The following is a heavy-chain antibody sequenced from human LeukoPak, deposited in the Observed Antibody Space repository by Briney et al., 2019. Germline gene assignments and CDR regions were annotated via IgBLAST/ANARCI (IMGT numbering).Heavy chain of an antibody. D-gene: IGHD3-9*01. CDR2: IWSDGSQM. CDR1: GFTFSSYG. V-gene: IGHV3-33*01. J-gene: IGHJ3*02. Sequence: GGSLRLSCEASGFTFSSYGMHWVRQAPGKGLEWVTVIWSDGSQMYYADSVKGRFTISRDNSKNTLSLQMNSLTIEDTAVYYCARETRLPHNDILINRRAFDIWGQGTILTVSS. CDR3: ARETRLPHNDILINRRAFDI.